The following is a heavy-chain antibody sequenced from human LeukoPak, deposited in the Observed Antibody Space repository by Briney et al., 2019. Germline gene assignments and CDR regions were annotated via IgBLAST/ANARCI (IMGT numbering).Heavy chain of an antibody. CDR2: IYTDGST. D-gene: IGHD4-17*01. CDR3: ARLYGISGGY. Sequence: PGGSLRLSCAASGFTFSSYSMNWVRQAPGKGLEWASVIYTDGSTYYADSVKGRFTISRDNSKNTLYLQMNSLRAEDTAVYYCARLYGISGGYWGQGTLVTVSS. CDR1: GFTFSSYS. V-gene: IGHV3-53*01. J-gene: IGHJ4*02.